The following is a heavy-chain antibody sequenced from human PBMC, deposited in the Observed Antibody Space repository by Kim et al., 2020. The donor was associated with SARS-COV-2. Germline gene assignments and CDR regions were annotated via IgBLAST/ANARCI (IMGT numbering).Heavy chain of an antibody. Sequence: GGSLRLSCAASGFTFSSYAMHWVRQAPGKGLEWVAVISYDGSNKYYADSVKGRFTISRDNSKNTLYLQMNSLRAEDTAVYYCARGGGGYVQPFDYLGQGT. CDR2: ISYDGSNK. V-gene: IGHV3-30*04. CDR3: ARGGGGYVQPFDY. D-gene: IGHD5-12*01. J-gene: IGHJ4*02. CDR1: GFTFSSYA.